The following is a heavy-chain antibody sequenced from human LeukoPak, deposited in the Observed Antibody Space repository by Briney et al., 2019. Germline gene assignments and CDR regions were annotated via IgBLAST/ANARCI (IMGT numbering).Heavy chain of an antibody. CDR3: ARVSLGYCSGGSCYSDWFDP. D-gene: IGHD2-15*01. CDR1: VYTSTSYD. V-gene: IGHV1-8*01. CDR2: MNPNSGNT. J-gene: IGHJ5*02. Sequence: GASVAVSCKASVYTSTSYDINWVRQATGQGLEWMGWMNPNSGNTGYAQKFQGRVTMTRNTSISTAYMELSSLRSEDTAVYYCARVSLGYCSGGSCYSDWFDPWGQGTLVTVSS.